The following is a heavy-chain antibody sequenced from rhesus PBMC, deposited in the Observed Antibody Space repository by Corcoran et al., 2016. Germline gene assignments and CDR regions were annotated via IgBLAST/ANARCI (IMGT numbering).Heavy chain of an antibody. CDR3: ARGSYYFDY. CDR2: ISYSGTT. D-gene: IGHD4-29*01. CDR1: GSSISSGYD. Sequence: QLQLQESGPGLVKPSETLSLTCAVSGSSISSGYDWSWIRPPPGKGLEWIGYISYSGTTSYNPSLKSRVTISRDTSKNQFSLKLSSVTAADTAVYYCARGSYYFDYWGQGVLVTVSS. J-gene: IGHJ4*01. V-gene: IGHV4-122*02.